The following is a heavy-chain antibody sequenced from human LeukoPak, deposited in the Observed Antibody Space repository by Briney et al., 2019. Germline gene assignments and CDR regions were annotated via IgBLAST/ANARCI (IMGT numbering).Heavy chain of an antibody. V-gene: IGHV1-46*01. J-gene: IGHJ5*01. Sequence: ASVKVSCKASGNTFIGYWIHWVRQAPGQGLEWMGAINPRGDATIGAQKFQGRVTTTRDTSTSTVYIELSSLRSEDTAVYYWAREWQQLKHFDYWGHGTLGTVSS. CDR3: AREWQQLKHFDY. CDR1: GNTFIGYW. CDR2: INPRGDAT. D-gene: IGHD1-1*01.